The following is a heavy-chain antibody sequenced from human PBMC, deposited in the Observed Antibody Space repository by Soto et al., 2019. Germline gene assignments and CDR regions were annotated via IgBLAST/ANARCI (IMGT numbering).Heavy chain of an antibody. V-gene: IGHV3-30*18. CDR1: GFTFSSYG. CDR3: AQDQGSGWSLFDY. CDR2: ISYDGSNK. J-gene: IGHJ4*02. Sequence: QVQLVESGGGVVQPGRSLRLSCAASGFTFSSYGMHWVRQAPGKGLEWVAVISYDGSNKYYADSVKGRFTISRDNSKKKLYLQRNGLRAEATAVYDCAQDQGSGWSLFDYWGQGTLGTVSS. D-gene: IGHD6-19*01.